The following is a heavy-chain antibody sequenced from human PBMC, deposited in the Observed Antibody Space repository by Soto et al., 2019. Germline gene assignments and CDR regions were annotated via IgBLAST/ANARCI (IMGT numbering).Heavy chain of an antibody. CDR3: ARHNPHYDFWSGYGPIDY. Sequence: SETLSLTCTVSGGSISSYYWSWIRQPPGKGLEWIGYIYYSGSTNYNPSLKSRVTISVDTSKNQFSLKLSSVTAADTAVYYCARHNPHYDFWSGYGPIDYWGQGTLVTVSS. J-gene: IGHJ4*02. D-gene: IGHD3-3*01. CDR2: IYYSGST. V-gene: IGHV4-59*08. CDR1: GGSISSYY.